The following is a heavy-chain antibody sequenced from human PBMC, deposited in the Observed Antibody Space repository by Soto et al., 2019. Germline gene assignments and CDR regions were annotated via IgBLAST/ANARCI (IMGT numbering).Heavy chain of an antibody. CDR3: AKGGRQWLVTSDFNY. CDR2: VSHDGRNT. J-gene: IGHJ4*02. V-gene: IGHV3-30*18. CDR1: GFTFSDYA. Sequence: VQLVESGGGVVQPGRSLRLSCAASGFTFSDYAMHWVRQAPGKGLEWVAVVSHDGRNTHYADSVKGRFTISRDSSKNTVSLEMTSLRDEDTAVYYCAKGGRQWLVTSDFNYWGQGALVTGSS. D-gene: IGHD6-19*01.